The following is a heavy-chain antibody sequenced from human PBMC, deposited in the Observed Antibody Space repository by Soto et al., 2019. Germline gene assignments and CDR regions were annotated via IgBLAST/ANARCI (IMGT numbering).Heavy chain of an antibody. CDR3: ARDQGILTGYPHPPFDY. Sequence: PGGSLRLSCAASGFTFSSYGMHWVRQAPGKGLEWVAVIWYDGSNKYYADSVKGRFTISRDNSKNTLYLQMNSLRAEDTAVYYCARDQGILTGYPHPPFDYWGQGTLVTVSS. CDR1: GFTFSSYG. V-gene: IGHV3-33*01. D-gene: IGHD3-9*01. CDR2: IWYDGSNK. J-gene: IGHJ4*02.